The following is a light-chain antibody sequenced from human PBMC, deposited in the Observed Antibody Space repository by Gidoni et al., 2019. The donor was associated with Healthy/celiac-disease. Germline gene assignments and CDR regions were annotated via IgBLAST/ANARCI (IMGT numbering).Light chain of an antibody. CDR3: QAWDSSTVV. CDR1: KLGDKY. V-gene: IGLV3-1*01. CDR2: QDS. J-gene: IGLJ2*01. Sequence: YERTQPPSGSVSPGQTASITCSGDKLGDKYACWYQQKPGQSPVLVIYQDSKRPSGIPERFSGSNSGNTATLTISGTQAMDEADYYCQAWDSSTVVFGGGTKLTVL.